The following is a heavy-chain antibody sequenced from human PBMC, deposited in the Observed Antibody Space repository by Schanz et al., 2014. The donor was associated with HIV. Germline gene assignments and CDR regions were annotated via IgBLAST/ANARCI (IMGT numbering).Heavy chain of an antibody. Sequence: EVQLLESGGGLVQPGGSLRLSCAASGFTFSSYGMSWVRQAPGKGLECVSVISGSGGSTYYADSVKGRFTISRDNSKNTLYLQMSSLRADDTAVYYCALSRPSGYGGSWYFDLWGRGTLVAVSS. CDR3: ALSRPSGYGGSWYFDL. V-gene: IGHV3-23*01. D-gene: IGHD2-15*01. CDR2: ISGSGGST. J-gene: IGHJ2*01. CDR1: GFTFSSYG.